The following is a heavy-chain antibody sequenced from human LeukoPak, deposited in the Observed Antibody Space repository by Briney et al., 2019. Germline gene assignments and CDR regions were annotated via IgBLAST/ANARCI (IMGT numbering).Heavy chain of an antibody. CDR3: AKDVDYGDYRSQLFQH. Sequence: GGSRRLSCAITFKNYAVSWVRQAPGKGLEWVSAISGSGGSTYYADSVKGRFTISRDNSKNTLYLQMNSLRAEDTAVYYCAKDVDYGDYRSQLFQHWGQGTLVTVSS. V-gene: IGHV3-23*01. CDR2: ISGSGGST. D-gene: IGHD4-17*01. CDR1: TFKNYA. J-gene: IGHJ1*01.